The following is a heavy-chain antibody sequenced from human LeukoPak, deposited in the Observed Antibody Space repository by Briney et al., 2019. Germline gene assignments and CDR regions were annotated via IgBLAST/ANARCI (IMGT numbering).Heavy chain of an antibody. D-gene: IGHD3-22*01. CDR3: ARDRSYYDSSGYYAC. J-gene: IGHJ4*02. CDR1: GFTFSNYW. V-gene: IGHV3-7*01. Sequence: GGSLRLSCAASGFTFSNYWMSWVRQAPGKGLEWVANIRQDRSEKYYVDSVKGRFAISRDNAKNSLYLQMNSLRAEDTAVYYCARDRSYYDSSGYYACWGQGTLVTVSS. CDR2: IRQDRSEK.